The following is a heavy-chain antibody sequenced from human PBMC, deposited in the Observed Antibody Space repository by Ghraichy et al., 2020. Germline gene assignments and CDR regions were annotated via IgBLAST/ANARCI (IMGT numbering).Heavy chain of an antibody. CDR1: GFTFSSYN. Sequence: GSLRLSCVGSGFTFSSYNMNRVRQSPGKGLEWVSYSSSGSKAIFYADSVKGRFTISRDNAQNSLYLQMNSLRDEDTAVYYCARASTVVRFYYYDGMDVWGRGTTVTVSS. V-gene: IGHV3-48*02. J-gene: IGHJ6*02. D-gene: IGHD4-23*01. CDR3: ARASTVVRFYYYDGMDV. CDR2: SSSGSKAI.